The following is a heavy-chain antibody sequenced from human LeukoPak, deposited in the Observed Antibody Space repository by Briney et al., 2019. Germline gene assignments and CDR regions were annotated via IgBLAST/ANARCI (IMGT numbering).Heavy chain of an antibody. V-gene: IGHV3-74*01. D-gene: IGHD3-16*01. CDR1: GFTFSSSW. CDR3: ARDPGYESWSPFWGGMDV. CDR2: ITRDGRST. J-gene: IGHJ6*04. Sequence: GGSLRLSCAAPGFTFSSSWMHWVRQAPGKGLVWVSRITRDGRSTTYADSVKGRFTTSRDNAKNTLYLQMDSLRDDDTAVYYCARDPGYESWSPFWGGMDVWGNGTTVIVSS.